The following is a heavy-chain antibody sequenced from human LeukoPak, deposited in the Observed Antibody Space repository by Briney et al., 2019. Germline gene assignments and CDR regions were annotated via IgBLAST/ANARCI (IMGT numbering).Heavy chain of an antibody. D-gene: IGHD3-10*01. Sequence: GGSLRLSCAASGFTFDDYGMSWVRQAPGKGLEWVSGINWNGGSTGYADSVKGRFTISRDNAKNSLYLQMNSLRAEDTALYYCARVKKGSGSYYNEPFDYWGQGTLVTVSS. CDR2: INWNGGST. CDR3: ARVKKGSGSYYNEPFDY. V-gene: IGHV3-20*04. CDR1: GFTFDDYG. J-gene: IGHJ4*02.